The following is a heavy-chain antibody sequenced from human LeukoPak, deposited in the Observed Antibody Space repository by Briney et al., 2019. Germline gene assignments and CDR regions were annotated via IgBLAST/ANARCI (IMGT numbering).Heavy chain of an antibody. J-gene: IGHJ4*02. CDR3: ARDAGDNYYDY. V-gene: IGHV3-7*01. D-gene: IGHD2-21*02. Sequence: PGGSLRLSCAASGFRFSSYWMTWVRQAPGKGLEWVANIKEDGSAKYYVDSVRGRFTISRDSAKDSLYLQMNSLRAEDTAVYYCARDAGDNYYDYWGQGTLVTVSS. CDR1: GFRFSSYW. CDR2: IKEDGSAK.